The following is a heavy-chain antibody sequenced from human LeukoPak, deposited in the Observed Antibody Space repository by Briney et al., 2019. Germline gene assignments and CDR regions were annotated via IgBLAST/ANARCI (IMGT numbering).Heavy chain of an antibody. CDR2: LGNT. D-gene: IGHD1-14*01. Sequence: PSETPSLTCTVSGYSISSGYYWVWIRQPPGKGLEWIGSLGNTYYNPSLKSRVTISVDTSKNQFSLNLNSVTAADTAVYYCARMGASWELLTGKWGRGTLVTVSS. CDR3: ARMGASWELLTGK. J-gene: IGHJ4*02. CDR1: GYSISSGYY. V-gene: IGHV4-38-2*02.